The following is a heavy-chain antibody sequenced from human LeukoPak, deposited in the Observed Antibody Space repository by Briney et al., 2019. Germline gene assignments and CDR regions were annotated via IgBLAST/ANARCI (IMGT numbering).Heavy chain of an antibody. CDR1: GFTFSSYA. V-gene: IGHV3-23*01. CDR2: ISGSGGST. CDR3: AKDPAGPHPYNWFDP. J-gene: IGHJ5*02. Sequence: PEGSLRLSCAASGFTFSSYAMSWVRQAPGKGLEWVSAISGSGGSTYYADTVKGRFTISRDNSKNTLYLQMNSLRAEDTAVYYCAKDPAGPHPYNWFDPWGQGTLVTVSA. D-gene: IGHD6-19*01.